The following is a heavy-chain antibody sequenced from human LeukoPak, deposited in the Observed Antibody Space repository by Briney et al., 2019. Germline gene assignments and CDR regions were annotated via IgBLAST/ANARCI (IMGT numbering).Heavy chain of an antibody. J-gene: IGHJ4*02. V-gene: IGHV3-30*02. CDR3: AKDVPSAYFDY. CDR1: GFTFSNYG. CDR2: VRYDETTR. D-gene: IGHD2-2*01. Sequence: GGSLRLSCAASGFTFSNYGMHWVRQAPGKGLEWVAFVRYDETTRFYADSVKGRFTISRDNSKTTLYLQMNSLRAEDTAVYYCAKDVPSAYFDYWGQGTLVTVSS.